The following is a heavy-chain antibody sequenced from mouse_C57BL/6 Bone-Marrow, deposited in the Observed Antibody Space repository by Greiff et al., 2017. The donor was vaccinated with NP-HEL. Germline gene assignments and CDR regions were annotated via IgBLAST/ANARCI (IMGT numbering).Heavy chain of an antibody. D-gene: IGHD2-4*01. CDR1: GYTFTSYW. CDR2: IYPGSGST. V-gene: IGHV1-55*01. CDR3: ARYGFDSDVGY. J-gene: IGHJ2*01. Sequence: QVQLQQPGAELVKPGASVKMSCKASGYTFTSYWITWVKQRPGQGLEWIGDIYPGSGSTNYNEKFKSKATLTVDTSSSTAYMQLSSLTSEDAAVYYCARYGFDSDVGYWGQGTPLTVSS.